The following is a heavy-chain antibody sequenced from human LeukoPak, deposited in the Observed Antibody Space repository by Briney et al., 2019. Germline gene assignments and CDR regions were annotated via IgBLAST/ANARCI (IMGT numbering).Heavy chain of an antibody. V-gene: IGHV3-30*02. CDR1: GFTFSSYG. Sequence: PGGSLRLSCAASGFTFSSYGMHWVRQAPGKGLEWVAFIRYDGSNKYYADSVKGRFTISRDNSKNTLYLQMNSLGAEDTAVYYCAKDDIQPSYAPHMDVWGKGTTVTVSS. CDR2: IRYDGSNK. CDR3: AKDDIQPSYAPHMDV. D-gene: IGHD5-18*01. J-gene: IGHJ6*03.